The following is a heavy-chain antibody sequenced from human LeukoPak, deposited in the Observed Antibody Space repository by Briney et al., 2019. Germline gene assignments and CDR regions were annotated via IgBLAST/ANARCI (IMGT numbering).Heavy chain of an antibody. CDR1: GFTFSSYS. V-gene: IGHV3-48*04. Sequence: GGSLRLSCAASGFTFSSYSMNWVRQAPGKGLEWVSYISSSSSTIYYADSVKGRFTISRDNANNSLYLQMNSLRAEDTAVYYCAREPYSSSSVNFDYWGQGILVTFSS. J-gene: IGHJ4*02. D-gene: IGHD6-6*01. CDR2: ISSSSSTI. CDR3: AREPYSSSSVNFDY.